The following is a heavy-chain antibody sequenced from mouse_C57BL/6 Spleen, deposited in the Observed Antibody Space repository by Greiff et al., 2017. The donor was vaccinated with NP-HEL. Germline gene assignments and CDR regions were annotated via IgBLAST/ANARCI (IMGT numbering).Heavy chain of an antibody. CDR1: GYTFTSYG. J-gene: IGHJ3*01. CDR3: ARSNWFAY. CDR2: IYPRSGNT. V-gene: IGHV1-81*01. Sequence: QVQLQQSGAELARPGASVKLSCKASGYTFTSYGISWVKQRTGQGLEWIGEIYPRSGNTYYNEKFKGKATLTADKSSSTAYMELRSLTSEVSAVYFCARSNWFAYWGQGTLVTVSA.